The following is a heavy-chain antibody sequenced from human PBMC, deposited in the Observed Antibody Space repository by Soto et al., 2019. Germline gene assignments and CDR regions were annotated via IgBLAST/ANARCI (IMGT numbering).Heavy chain of an antibody. CDR1: GFTFSLYS. CDR3: ARERVEMVASTPLDY. CDR2: ISSSLSYI. V-gene: IGHV3-21*01. Sequence: EVQLVESGGGLVKPGGSLRLSCAASGFTFSLYSMNWVGQAPGKGLVWVSSISSSLSYIHYADSVKGRFTISRDNAKNSLYLQMNGLRAEDTAVYYCARERVEMVASTPLDYWGQGALVTVSS. J-gene: IGHJ4*02. D-gene: IGHD2-15*01.